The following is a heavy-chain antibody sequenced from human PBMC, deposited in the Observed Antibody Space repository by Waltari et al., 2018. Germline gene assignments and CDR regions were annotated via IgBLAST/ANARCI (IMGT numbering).Heavy chain of an antibody. V-gene: IGHV3-33*06. Sequence: QLQLVESGGGVVQPGKSLRLSCSASGFPMSRYFKHWVRQAPGQGLEWGAVVWADGNEKYYGDSVKGRFTISRDNSKNIVYLQMNSLRAEDTAVYFCAKEQEAFDIWGQGTVVTVS. J-gene: IGHJ3*02. CDR1: GFPMSRYF. CDR2: VWADGNEK. CDR3: AKEQEAFDI.